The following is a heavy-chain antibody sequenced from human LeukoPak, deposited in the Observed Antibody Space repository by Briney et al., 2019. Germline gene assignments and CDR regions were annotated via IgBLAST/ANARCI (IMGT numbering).Heavy chain of an antibody. CDR3: ARATMVQGVITPPFDY. CDR2: ISAYNGNT. Sequence: GASVKVSCKASGYTFTSYGISWVRQAPGQGLEWMGWISAYNGNTNCAQKLQGRVTMTTDTSTSTAYMELRSLRSDDTAVYYCARATMVQGVITPPFDYWGQGTLVTVSS. D-gene: IGHD3-10*01. J-gene: IGHJ4*02. V-gene: IGHV1-18*01. CDR1: GYTFTSYG.